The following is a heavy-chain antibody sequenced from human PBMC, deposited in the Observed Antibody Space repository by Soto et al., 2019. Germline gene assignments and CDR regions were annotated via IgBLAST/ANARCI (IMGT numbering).Heavy chain of an antibody. CDR2: IGGSGDGT. D-gene: IGHD3-10*01. CDR1: GFTFDGYA. J-gene: IGHJ4*02. Sequence: HPGGSLRLSCAASGFTFDGYAMSWVRQAPGKGLQWVSTIGGSGDGTYYADSLKGRFTISRDNSKNTLYLQMNSLRAEDTAVYYCAKAREVTLVRVPSSYWGQGTLVTVSS. CDR3: AKAREVTLVRVPSSY. V-gene: IGHV3-23*01.